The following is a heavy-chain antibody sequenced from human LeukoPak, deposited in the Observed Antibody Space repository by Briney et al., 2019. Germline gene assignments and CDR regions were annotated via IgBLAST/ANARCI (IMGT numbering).Heavy chain of an antibody. CDR3: ATGGVLWFGESPNYFDY. V-gene: IGHV1-24*01. CDR1: GYTLTELC. Sequence: ASVKVSCKVSGYTLTELCMHWVRQAPGKGLEWMGGFDPEDGETIYAQKFQGRVTMTEDTSTDTAYMELSSLRSEDTAVYYCATGGVLWFGESPNYFDYWGQGTLVTVSS. D-gene: IGHD3-10*01. CDR2: FDPEDGET. J-gene: IGHJ4*02.